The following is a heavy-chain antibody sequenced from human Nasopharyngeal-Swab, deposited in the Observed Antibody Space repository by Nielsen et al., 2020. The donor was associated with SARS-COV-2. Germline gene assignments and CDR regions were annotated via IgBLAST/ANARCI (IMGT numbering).Heavy chain of an antibody. CDR3: ARDLSLYSSSPSNGMDV. CDR2: IYSGGST. D-gene: IGHD6-6*01. Sequence: GESQKISCAASGFTISSNYMSWVRQAPGKGLEWVSVIYSGGSTFYADSVEGRFTISRHNSKNTLYPQMNSLRPEDTAIYYCARDLSLYSSSPSNGMDVWGQGTTVTVSS. CDR1: GFTISSNY. V-gene: IGHV3-53*04. J-gene: IGHJ6*02.